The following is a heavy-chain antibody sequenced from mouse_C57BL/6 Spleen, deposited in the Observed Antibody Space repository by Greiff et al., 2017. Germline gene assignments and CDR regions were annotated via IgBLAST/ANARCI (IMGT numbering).Heavy chain of an antibody. J-gene: IGHJ3*01. V-gene: IGHV1-84*01. D-gene: IGHD2-2*01. CDR2: IYPGSGNT. CDR1: GYTFTDYY. Sequence: QVQLKESGPELVKPGASVKISCKASGYTFTDYYINWVKQRPGQGLEWIGWIYPGSGNTKYNEKFKGKATLTVDTSSSTAYMQLSSLTSEDSAVYFCASQASIYYGYDEGFAYWGQGTLVTVSA. CDR3: ASQASIYYGYDEGFAY.